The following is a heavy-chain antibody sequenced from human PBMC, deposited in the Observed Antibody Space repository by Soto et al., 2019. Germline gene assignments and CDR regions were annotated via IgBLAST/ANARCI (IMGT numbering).Heavy chain of an antibody. D-gene: IGHD5-12*01. J-gene: IGHJ4*02. CDR1: GFTFSSYG. Sequence: PGGSLRLSCAASGFTFSSYGMHWVRQAPGKGLEWVAVIWYDGSNKYYADSVKGRFTISRDNSKNTLYLQMNSLRAEDTAVYYCARVWIPVAYGGYDGLDFDYWGQGTLVTVSS. CDR2: IWYDGSNK. V-gene: IGHV3-33*01. CDR3: ARVWIPVAYGGYDGLDFDY.